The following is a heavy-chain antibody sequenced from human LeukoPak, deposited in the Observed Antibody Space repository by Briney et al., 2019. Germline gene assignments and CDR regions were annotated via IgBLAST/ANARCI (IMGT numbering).Heavy chain of an antibody. D-gene: IGHD2-2*01. J-gene: IGHJ5*02. Sequence: GASVKVSCKVSGYTLNELSMHWVRQSPGKGLEWMESFHPEDGETIYAQKFQGRVSMTEDASTDTAYIELSSLKSEDTAVYYCAADRFCTSTTCFGNWFDPWGQGTLVTVSS. V-gene: IGHV1-24*01. CDR3: AADRFCTSTTCFGNWFDP. CDR2: FHPEDGET. CDR1: GYTLNELS.